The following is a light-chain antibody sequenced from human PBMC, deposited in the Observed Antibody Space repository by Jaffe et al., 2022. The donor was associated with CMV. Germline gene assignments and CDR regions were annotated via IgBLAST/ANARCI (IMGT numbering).Light chain of an antibody. CDR2: RSD. CDR3: ATWDDNLSAVV. CDR1: SSNIGSNS. J-gene: IGLJ2*01. V-gene: IGLV1-47*01. Sequence: QSVLTQPPSASGTPGHRVTISCSGSSSNIGSNSVYWYQQLPGTAPKLVIYRSDQRPSGVPDRFSGSKSGTSASLAISGLRSEDEADYYCATWDDNLSAVVFGGGTKVTVL.